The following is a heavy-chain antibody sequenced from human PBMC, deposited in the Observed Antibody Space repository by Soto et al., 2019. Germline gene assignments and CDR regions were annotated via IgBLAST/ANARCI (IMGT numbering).Heavy chain of an antibody. CDR3: AKGAYDSSGYYPLYYFDY. J-gene: IGHJ4*02. Sequence: EVQLLESGGGLVQPGGSLRLSCAASGFTFSSYAMSWVRQAPGKGLEWVSAISGNGGSTYYADSVKGRFTISRDNSKSTLYLQMKRPGAKDTAVYSLAKGAYDSSGYYPLYYFDYWGQGTLVTVSA. V-gene: IGHV3-23*01. D-gene: IGHD3-22*01. CDR1: GFTFSSYA. CDR2: ISGNGGST.